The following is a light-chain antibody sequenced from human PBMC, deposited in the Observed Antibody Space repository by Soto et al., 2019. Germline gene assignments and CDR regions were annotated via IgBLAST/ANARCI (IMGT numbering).Light chain of an antibody. CDR3: KEQTNWIRA. CDR1: QSVSSN. J-gene: IGKJ1*01. CDR2: GAS. V-gene: IGKV3-15*01. Sequence: EIVVEINPANVSLLRGERGALSSRARQSVSSNLAWYQQKPGQAPRLLIYGASTRATGIPARFSGTGSGTEFTFTCGIRVYEDLVFYDCKEQTNWIRAFAQGTKVDIK.